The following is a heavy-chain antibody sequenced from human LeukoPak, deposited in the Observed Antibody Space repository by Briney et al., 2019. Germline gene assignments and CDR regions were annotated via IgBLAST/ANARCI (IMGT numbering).Heavy chain of an antibody. CDR2: IYYSGST. CDR3: ARIGYVRGLFFDY. D-gene: IGHD2-15*01. V-gene: IGHV4-39*07. Sequence: PSETLSLTCTVSGGSISSSSYYWGWIRQPPGKGLEWIGSIYYSGSTYYNPSLKSRVTISVDKSKNQFSLKLSSVTAADTAVYYCARIGYVRGLFFDYWGQGTLVTVSS. J-gene: IGHJ4*02. CDR1: GGSISSSSYY.